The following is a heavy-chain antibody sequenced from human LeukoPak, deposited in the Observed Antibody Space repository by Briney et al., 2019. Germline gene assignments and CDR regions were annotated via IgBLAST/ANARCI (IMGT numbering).Heavy chain of an antibody. CDR1: GFTFDDYA. CDR3: AKAHSSGWYGVGAFDI. D-gene: IGHD6-19*01. CDR2: ISWNSGSI. Sequence: PGRSLRLSCAASGFTFDDYAMHWVRQAPGKGLEWVSGISWNSGSIGYADSVKGRFTISRDNAKNSLYLQMNSLRAEDTSLYYCAKAHSSGWYGVGAFDIWGQGTMVTVSS. J-gene: IGHJ3*02. V-gene: IGHV3-9*01.